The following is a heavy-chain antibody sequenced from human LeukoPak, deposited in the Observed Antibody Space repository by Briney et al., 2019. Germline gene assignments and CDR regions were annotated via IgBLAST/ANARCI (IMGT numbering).Heavy chain of an antibody. J-gene: IGHJ3*02. CDR1: GFTFSSYA. CDR2: ISGSVGST. D-gene: IGHD3-3*01. CDR3: EKDLPRFLEWLGVFDI. V-gene: IGHV3-23*01. Sequence: GGSLRLSCAVSGFTFSSYAMSWVRQAAGKGLEGVSAISGSVGSTYYADSVKGRFTISRDKSKNTMYLQMNSLRAEDTAVYYCEKDLPRFLEWLGVFDIWGQGTMVTVSS.